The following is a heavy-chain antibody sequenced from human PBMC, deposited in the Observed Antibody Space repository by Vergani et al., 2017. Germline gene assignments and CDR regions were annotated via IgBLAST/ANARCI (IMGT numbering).Heavy chain of an antibody. Sequence: VQLVESGGGVVPPGRSLRLSCAASGFTHSSYAMHWLRQAPGKGLEWVAVISYDGSNKYYADSVKGPFTISRDNSKNTLYLQMNSLRADDTAVYYCATGIAAAVNWFDPWGQGTLVTVSS. CDR3: ATGIAAAVNWFDP. CDR1: GFTHSSYA. V-gene: IGHV3-30-3*01. D-gene: IGHD6-13*01. J-gene: IGHJ5*02. CDR2: ISYDGSNK.